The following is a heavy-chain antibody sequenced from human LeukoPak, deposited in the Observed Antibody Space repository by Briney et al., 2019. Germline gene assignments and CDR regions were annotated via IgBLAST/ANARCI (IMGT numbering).Heavy chain of an antibody. D-gene: IGHD3-22*01. V-gene: IGHV4-39*01. CDR3: ARRDSYSSGYYYFDY. J-gene: IGHJ4*02. Sequence: PSETLSLTCTVSGGSISSSSYYWGWIRQPPGKGLDWIGIINYRGNTYYNPSLKSRVTISVDTAKNQFSPKLSSVTAADTAVYYCARRDSYSSGYYYFDYWGQGTLVTVSS. CDR1: GGSISSSSYY. CDR2: INYRGNT.